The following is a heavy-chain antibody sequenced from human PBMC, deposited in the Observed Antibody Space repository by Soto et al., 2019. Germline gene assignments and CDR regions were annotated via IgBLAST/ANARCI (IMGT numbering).Heavy chain of an antibody. J-gene: IGHJ5*02. CDR1: GFSLSTSGML. V-gene: IGHV2-70*04. CDR3: AKPGTDGSWFAP. CDR2: IDWDDDK. Sequence: SGPTLVNPTQTLTLTCTFSGFSLSTSGMLVSWIRQPPGKALEWLARIDWDDDKYYSTSLKTRLTIAKDTSKNQVVLTMTNMDPVDTGTYYRAKPGTDGSWFAPWGQGTLVTVSS. D-gene: IGHD1-1*01.